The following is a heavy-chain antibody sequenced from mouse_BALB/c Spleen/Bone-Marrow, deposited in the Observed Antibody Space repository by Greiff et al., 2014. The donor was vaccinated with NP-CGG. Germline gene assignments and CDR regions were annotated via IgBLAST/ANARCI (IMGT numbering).Heavy chain of an antibody. J-gene: IGHJ2*01. D-gene: IGHD4-1*01. Sequence: LVESGAELVKPGASVKLSCKASGYTFTSYYMYWVKQRPGQGLEWIGEINPSNGGTNFNGKFKSRATLTVDKSSSTAYMQLSSLTSEDSAVYYCTRGRTWDFDYWGQGTTLTVSS. CDR2: INPSNGGT. CDR1: GYTFTSYY. CDR3: TRGRTWDFDY. V-gene: IGHV1S81*02.